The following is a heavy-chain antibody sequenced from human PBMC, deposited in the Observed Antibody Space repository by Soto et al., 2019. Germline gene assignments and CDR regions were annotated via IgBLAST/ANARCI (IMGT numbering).Heavy chain of an antibody. CDR3: ARALKEYYYDSNPYYYFDY. CDR2: IYYSGSA. D-gene: IGHD3-22*01. V-gene: IGHV4-30-4*01. J-gene: IGHJ4*02. CDR1: VGSISNGDYY. Sequence: LFLSCACSVGSISNGDYYLDCICRPPVFYLEWIGYIYYSGSAYYNPSLEGRITLSVDTSKNQFSLHLRSVTAADTAVYYCARALKEYYYDSNPYYYFDYWGQGTLVTVSS.